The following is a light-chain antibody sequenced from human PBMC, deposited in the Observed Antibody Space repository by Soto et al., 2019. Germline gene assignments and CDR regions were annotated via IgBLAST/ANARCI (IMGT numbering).Light chain of an antibody. J-gene: IGLJ1*01. CDR2: DVS. V-gene: IGLV2-14*01. CDR1: SSDVGAYSY. CDR3: SSYTSSRTYV. Sequence: QSVLTQPASVSGSPGQSITISCTGTSSDVGAYSYVSWYQQHPGKAPKLIIYDVSDRPSRISNRFSGSKSDNTASLTISGLQAEDEAEYYCSSYTSSRTYVFGTGTKVTV.